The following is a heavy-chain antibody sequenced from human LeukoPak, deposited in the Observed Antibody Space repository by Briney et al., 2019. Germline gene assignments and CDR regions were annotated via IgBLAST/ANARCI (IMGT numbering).Heavy chain of an antibody. CDR3: ARDKGGSGSYKYYFDY. CDR2: IYSGGST. Sequence: GGSLRLSCAASGFTFSNYAMTWVRQAPGKGLEWVSVIYSGGSTYYADSVKGRFTISRDNSKNTLYLQMNSLRAEDTAVYYCARDKGGSGSYKYYFDYWGQGTLVTVSS. V-gene: IGHV3-53*01. CDR1: GFTFSNYA. J-gene: IGHJ4*02. D-gene: IGHD3-10*01.